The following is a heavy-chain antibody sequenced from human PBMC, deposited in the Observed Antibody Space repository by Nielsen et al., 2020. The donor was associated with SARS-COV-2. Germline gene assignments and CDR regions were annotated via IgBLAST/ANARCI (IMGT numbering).Heavy chain of an antibody. V-gene: IGHV4-39*01. J-gene: IGHJ4*02. CDR2: IYYSGST. Sequence: SETLSLTCTVSGGSISSSSYYWGWIRQPPGKGLEWIGSIYYSGSTYYNPSLKSRVTISVDTSKNQFSLKLSSVTAADTAVYYCARGAPTYYYGSGSYYPYFDYWGQGTLVTVSS. CDR3: ARGAPTYYYGSGSYYPYFDY. D-gene: IGHD3-10*01. CDR1: GGSISSSSYY.